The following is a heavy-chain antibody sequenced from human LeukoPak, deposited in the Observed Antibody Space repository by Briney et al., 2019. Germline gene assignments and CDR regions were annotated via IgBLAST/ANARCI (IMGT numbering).Heavy chain of an antibody. CDR3: ARQRTTKSSFDP. D-gene: IGHD4-11*01. CDR2: IYPGDSNT. J-gene: IGHJ5*02. Sequence: GESLKISCKGSGDTFTSYWIGWVRQMPGKGLEWMGIIYPGDSNTRYSPSFQGQVTISADKSISTVYLQWSSLKASDTAMYYCARQRTTKSSFDPWGQGTLVTVSS. V-gene: IGHV5-51*01. CDR1: GDTFTSYW.